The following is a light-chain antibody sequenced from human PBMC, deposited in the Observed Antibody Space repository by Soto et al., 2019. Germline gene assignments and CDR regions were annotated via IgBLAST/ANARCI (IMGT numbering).Light chain of an antibody. Sequence: QSALTQPPSASGSPGQSVTISCTGTSSDFGGYNYVSWYQQHPGKAPKLMIYEVSQRPSGVPDRFSGSKSGNTASLTVSGLQAEDEADYYCSSYAGSNNPYVFGTGTKVTVL. CDR1: SSDFGGYNY. CDR2: EVS. CDR3: SSYAGSNNPYV. J-gene: IGLJ1*01. V-gene: IGLV2-8*01.